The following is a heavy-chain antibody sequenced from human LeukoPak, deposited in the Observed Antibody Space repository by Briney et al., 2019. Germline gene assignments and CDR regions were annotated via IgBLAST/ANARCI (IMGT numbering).Heavy chain of an antibody. Sequence: PGRSLRLSCAASGFTFSDYYMSWIRQAPGKGLEWVSYISSSGSTIYYADSVKGRFTISRDNAKNSLYLQMNSLRAEDTAVYYCARDPYCSSTSCDYFDYWGQGTLVTVSS. J-gene: IGHJ4*02. D-gene: IGHD2-2*01. V-gene: IGHV3-11*01. CDR1: GFTFSDYY. CDR2: ISSSGSTI. CDR3: ARDPYCSSTSCDYFDY.